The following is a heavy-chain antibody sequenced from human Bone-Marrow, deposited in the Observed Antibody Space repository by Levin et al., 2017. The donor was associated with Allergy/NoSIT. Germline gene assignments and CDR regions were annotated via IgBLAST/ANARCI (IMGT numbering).Heavy chain of an antibody. Sequence: SQTLSLTCSVSGGSINSGDHFWSWVRQPPGKGLEWIGYIYYSRSTSYSPSLKSRLTLSVDTSKNQFSLKLNSVTAADTAVYFGARSGSLAAMTGYYFDSWGQGTLVTVSS. CDR1: GGSINSGDHF. J-gene: IGHJ4*02. CDR2: IYYSRST. V-gene: IGHV4-30-4*01. D-gene: IGHD3-9*01. CDR3: ARSGSLAAMTGYYFDS.